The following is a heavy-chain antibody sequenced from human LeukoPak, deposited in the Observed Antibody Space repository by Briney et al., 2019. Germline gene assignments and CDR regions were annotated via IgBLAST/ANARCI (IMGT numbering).Heavy chain of an antibody. CDR1: GGSISSYY. Sequence: SETLSLTCTVSGGSISSYYWSWIRHRPAQGLEWIGCIYYCGSTNYNPSLKSRVTISVSTSKNQFSLKLSSVTAAATAVYYCARTYCSGGSCYPENFDYWGQGTLVTVSS. CDR2: IYYCGST. D-gene: IGHD2-15*01. CDR3: ARTYCSGGSCYPENFDY. V-gene: IGHV4-59*01. J-gene: IGHJ4*02.